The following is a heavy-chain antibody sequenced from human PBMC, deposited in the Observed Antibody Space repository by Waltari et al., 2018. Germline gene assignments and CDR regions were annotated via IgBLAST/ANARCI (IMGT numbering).Heavy chain of an antibody. CDR3: ARSGLVSAFDY. V-gene: IGHV3-7*01. CDR2: INDDGTKE. CDR1: GFDFHGYW. Sequence: EVQLVESGGGLVQPGGSLSLCCVASGFDFHGYWMGWFRQAPGKSLEWVANINDDGTKEFYVESLKGRVTISRDNAKNSVYLQTTSLRAEDTALYYCARSGLVSAFDYWGQGSLVTVAS. D-gene: IGHD3-9*01. J-gene: IGHJ4*02.